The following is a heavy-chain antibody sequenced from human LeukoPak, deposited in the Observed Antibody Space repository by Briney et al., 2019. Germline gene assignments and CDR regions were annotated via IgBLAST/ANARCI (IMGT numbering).Heavy chain of an antibody. CDR2: ISGSVGTT. D-gene: IGHD2-15*01. CDR3: AKELGYCSGGSCPFDY. Sequence: GGSLRLSCAASGFTFSSSAMRWVRQAPGRGLEWVLAISGSVGTTYYADSVKDRFTISRDNSKNTLYLQMNSLRAEDTAVYYCAKELGYCSGGSCPFDYWGQGTLVTVSS. V-gene: IGHV3-23*01. CDR1: GFTFSSSA. J-gene: IGHJ4*02.